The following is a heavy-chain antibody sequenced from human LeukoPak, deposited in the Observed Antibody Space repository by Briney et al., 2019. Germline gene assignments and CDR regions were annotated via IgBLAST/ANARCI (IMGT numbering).Heavy chain of an antibody. Sequence: GGSLRLSCAASGFTFSSFAMSWVRQAPGEGLEWVSAISGREGSPYYADSVKGRFTISRDNSKNTLYLQMNSLRAEDTAVYYCSKGGRWDYYDSSHWGQGTMVTVSS. D-gene: IGHD3-22*01. CDR2: ISGREGSP. CDR1: GFTFSSFA. V-gene: IGHV3-23*01. CDR3: SKGGRWDYYDSSH. J-gene: IGHJ3*01.